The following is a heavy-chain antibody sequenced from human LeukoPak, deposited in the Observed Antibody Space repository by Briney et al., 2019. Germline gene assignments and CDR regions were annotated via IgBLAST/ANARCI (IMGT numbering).Heavy chain of an antibody. CDR1: GFTFSSYA. V-gene: IGHV3-23*01. D-gene: IGHD3-3*01. CDR3: AKDRGIFGVVILAFDI. J-gene: IGHJ3*02. Sequence: GGSLRLSCAASGFTFSSYAMSWVRQAPGKGLEWVSAISGSGGSTYYADSVKGRFTISRDNSKNTLYLQMNSLRAEDTAVYYCAKDRGIFGVVILAFDIWGQGTMVTVSS. CDR2: ISGSGGST.